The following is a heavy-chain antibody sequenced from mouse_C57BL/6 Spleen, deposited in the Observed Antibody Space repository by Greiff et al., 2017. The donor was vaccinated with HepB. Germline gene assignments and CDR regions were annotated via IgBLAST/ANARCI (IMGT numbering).Heavy chain of an antibody. CDR1: GYTFTSYW. D-gene: IGHD4-1*01. Sequence: VKLQESGTELVKPGASVKLSCKASGYTFTSYWMHWVKQRPGQGLEWIGNINPSNGGTNYNEKFKSKATLTVDKSSSTAYMQLSSLTSEDSAVYYCARGEGNWDNAMDYWGQGTSVTVSS. CDR3: ARGEGNWDNAMDY. CDR2: INPSNGGT. J-gene: IGHJ4*01. V-gene: IGHV1-53*01.